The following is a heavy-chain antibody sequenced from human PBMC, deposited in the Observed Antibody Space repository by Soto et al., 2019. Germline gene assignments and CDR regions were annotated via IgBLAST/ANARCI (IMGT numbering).Heavy chain of an antibody. J-gene: IGHJ5*02. D-gene: IGHD3-10*01. Sequence: NPSETLSLTCTVSCGSISSSSYYWGWIRQPPGKGLEWIGSIYYSGSTYYNPSLKSRVTISVDTSKNQFSLKLSSVTAADTAVYYCTRGPLPLGWFDPWGQGTLVTVSS. CDR1: CGSISSSSYY. CDR3: TRGPLPLGWFDP. V-gene: IGHV4-39*01. CDR2: IYYSGST.